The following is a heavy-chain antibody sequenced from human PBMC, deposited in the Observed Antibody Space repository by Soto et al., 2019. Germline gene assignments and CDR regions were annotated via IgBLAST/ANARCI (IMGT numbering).Heavy chain of an antibody. CDR2: ISGSGGST. Sequence: PGGSLRLSCAASGFTFSSYAMRWVRQAPVKGLEWVSAISGSGGSTYYADSVKGRFTSSRDNAKNTLYLQLNSLKVEDTAVYYCARGNYGMDVWGQGTTVTVSS. V-gene: IGHV3-23*01. CDR1: GFTFSSYA. J-gene: IGHJ6*02. CDR3: ARGNYGMDV.